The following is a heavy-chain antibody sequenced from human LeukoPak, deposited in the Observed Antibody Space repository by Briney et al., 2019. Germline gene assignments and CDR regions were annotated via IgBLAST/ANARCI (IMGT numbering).Heavy chain of an antibody. CDR3: VREDTPATANY. CDR1: GFNFANHA. D-gene: IGHD2-21*02. CDR2: ISGGGDIT. J-gene: IGHJ4*02. V-gene: IGHV3-23*01. Sequence: GGSLRLSCAASGFNFANHAMSWVRQTARKGLEWVSAISGGGDITYYADSVKGRFTISKDNSKDTLFLQMHSLRPGDTAVYYCVREDTPATANYWGQGTLVTISS.